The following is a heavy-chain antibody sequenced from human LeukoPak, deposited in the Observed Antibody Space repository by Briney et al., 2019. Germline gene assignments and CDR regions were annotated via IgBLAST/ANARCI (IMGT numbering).Heavy chain of an antibody. D-gene: IGHD4/OR15-4a*01. CDR1: GTSLSPFH. CDR2: IYFTGTA. V-gene: IGHV4-4*07. J-gene: IGHJ4*02. Sequence: SETLSLTCTVSGTSLSPFHWTWFRQPAGQRLEWIGLIYFTGTATLNPSLRSRVAMSVDLAKNQLFLKLASMTAADTAMYYCARDHDYGPDYWGQGTLVTVSA. CDR3: ARDHDYGPDY.